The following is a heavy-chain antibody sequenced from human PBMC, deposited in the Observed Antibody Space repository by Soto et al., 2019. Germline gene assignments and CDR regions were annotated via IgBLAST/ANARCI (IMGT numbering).Heavy chain of an antibody. CDR3: ARVTMVRGPYYYYMDV. CDR2: INPSGGST. J-gene: IGHJ6*03. D-gene: IGHD3-10*01. V-gene: IGHV1-46*03. Sequence: QVQLVQSGAEVKKPGASVKVSCKASGYTFTSYYMHWVRQAPGQGLEWMGIINPSGGSTSYAQKFQGRVTMTRDTSTSTVYMELSSLRSEDTAVYYCARVTMVRGPYYYYMDVWGKGPRSPSP. CDR1: GYTFTSYY.